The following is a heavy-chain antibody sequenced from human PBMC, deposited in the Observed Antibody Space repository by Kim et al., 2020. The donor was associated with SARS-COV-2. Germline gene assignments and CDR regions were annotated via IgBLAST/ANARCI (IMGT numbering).Heavy chain of an antibody. J-gene: IGHJ4*02. CDR1: GFSLSTSGVG. Sequence: SGPTLVNPTQTLTLTCTFSGFSLSTSGVGVGWIRQPPGKALEWLALIYWDDDKRYSPSLKSRLTITKETSKNQVVLTMTNMNPVDTATYYCAHHPTVTSLGDYFDYWGQGTLVTVSS. CDR3: AHHPTVTSLGDYFDY. CDR2: IYWDDDK. V-gene: IGHV2-5*02. D-gene: IGHD4-17*01.